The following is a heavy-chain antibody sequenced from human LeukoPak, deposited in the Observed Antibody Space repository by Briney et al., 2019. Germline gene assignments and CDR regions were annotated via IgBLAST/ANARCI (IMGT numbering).Heavy chain of an antibody. Sequence: PSETLSLTCTVSGGSISSGGYYWSWLRQHPGKGLEWIGYIYYSGSTYYNPSLKSRVTISVDTSKNQFSLKLSSVTAADTAVEYCARARLQPTWFDPWGQGTLVTVSS. CDR3: ARARLQPTWFDP. CDR2: IYYSGST. CDR1: GGSISSGGYY. D-gene: IGHD4-11*01. V-gene: IGHV4-31*03. J-gene: IGHJ5*02.